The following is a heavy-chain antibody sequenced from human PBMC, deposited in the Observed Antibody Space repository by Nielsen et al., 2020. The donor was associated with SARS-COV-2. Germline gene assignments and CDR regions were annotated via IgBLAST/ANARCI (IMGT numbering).Heavy chain of an antibody. D-gene: IGHD1-14*01. CDR2: IRVHSGDA. CDR3: AREGFGGGTTDY. J-gene: IGHJ4*02. V-gene: IGHV1-18*01. Sequence: GESLKISCAASGFTFSSYWISWVRQAPGQGLEWMGWIRVHSGDANYAQNLQGRVTMTTDTSTNTAYMELRSLTSDDTAVYYCAREGFGGGTTDYWGQGTLVTVSS. CDR1: GFTFSSYW.